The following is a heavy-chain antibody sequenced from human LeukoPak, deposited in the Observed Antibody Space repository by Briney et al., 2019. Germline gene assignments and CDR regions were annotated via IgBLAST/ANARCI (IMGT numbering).Heavy chain of an antibody. D-gene: IGHD3-10*01. CDR1: GYTFTSYG. V-gene: IGHV1-18*01. Sequence: ASVKVSCKASGYTFTSYGISWVRQAPGQGLEWMGWISAYNGNTNYAQKLQGRVTMTTDTSTSTAYMELRSLRSDDTAVYYCARVITMVRGVIIFGWFDPWGQGTLVTVSS. CDR3: ARVITMVRGVIIFGWFDP. J-gene: IGHJ5*02. CDR2: ISAYNGNT.